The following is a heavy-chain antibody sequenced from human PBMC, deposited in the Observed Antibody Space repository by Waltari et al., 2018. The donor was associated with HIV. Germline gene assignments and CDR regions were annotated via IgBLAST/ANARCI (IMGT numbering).Heavy chain of an antibody. V-gene: IGHV4-39*02. J-gene: IGHJ3*02. D-gene: IGHD1-26*01. CDR3: ARGSGSTYGDSFDM. CDR1: DDSFTSSSYF. CDR2: VYYGGTN. Sequence: QLPLQESGPGLVKPWDTLSLTCTVSDDSFTSSSYFRGWIRQAPGKGLEWIGSVYYGGTNYYNPSLKSRATVSADTSRRQFSLRLSAVTAEDTAIYYCARGSGSTYGDSFDMWGQGTRVIVS.